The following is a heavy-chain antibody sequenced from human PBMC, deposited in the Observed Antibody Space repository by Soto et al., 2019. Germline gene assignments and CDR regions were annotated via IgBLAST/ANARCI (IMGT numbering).Heavy chain of an antibody. V-gene: IGHV5-10-1*01. CDR3: ARLRIAEPGDPGP. D-gene: IGHD2-21*02. J-gene: IGHJ5*02. Sequence: WVRQMPGKGLEWMGRIDPSDSYTSYSPSFQGHVTISADKSISTAYLQWGSLKASDTAVYYCARLRIAEPGDPGPSGQGALVPVSS. CDR2: IDPSDSYT.